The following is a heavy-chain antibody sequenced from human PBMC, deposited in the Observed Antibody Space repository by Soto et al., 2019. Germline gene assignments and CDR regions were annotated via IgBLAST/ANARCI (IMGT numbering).Heavy chain of an antibody. CDR1: GFTFSSYW. J-gene: IGHJ4*02. Sequence: PGGSLRLSCAAPGFTFSSYWMHWVRQAPGKGLVWVSRINSDGSSTSYADSVRGRFTISRDNAKNTLYLQMNSLRAEDTAVYYCARCPRSGYGDYAGFDYWGQGTLVTVSS. D-gene: IGHD4-17*01. CDR2: INSDGSST. V-gene: IGHV3-74*01. CDR3: ARCPRSGYGDYAGFDY.